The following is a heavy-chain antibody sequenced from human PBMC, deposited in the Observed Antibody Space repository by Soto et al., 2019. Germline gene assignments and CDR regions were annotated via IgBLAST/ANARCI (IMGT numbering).Heavy chain of an antibody. CDR1: GYTFSNYG. J-gene: IGHJ5*02. V-gene: IGHV1-18*01. D-gene: IGHD2-2*01. Sequence: KRAMASVKVSCKTSGYTFSNYGITWVRQAPGQPLEWLGWISLYSDGTNYAQKFQGRVSMTTDTSTTTAYMELRSLRSDDTAVYYCARVVPGAEAWFGPWGQGTLVTVS. CDR3: ARVVPGAEAWFGP. CDR2: ISLYSDGT.